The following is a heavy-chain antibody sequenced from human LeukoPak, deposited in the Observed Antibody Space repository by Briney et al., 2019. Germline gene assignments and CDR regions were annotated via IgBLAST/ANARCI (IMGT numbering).Heavy chain of an antibody. J-gene: IGHJ4*02. Sequence: GESLKISCKGSGYSFTSYWIAWVRQMPGKGLEWMGIIYPTDSDTRYSPSFQGQVIISADKSINTAYMQWRSLKASDTAMYYCARGVGVRRSEKYDYWGQGTLVTVSS. D-gene: IGHD1-26*01. V-gene: IGHV5-51*01. CDR1: GYSFTSYW. CDR2: IYPTDSDT. CDR3: ARGVGVRRSEKYDY.